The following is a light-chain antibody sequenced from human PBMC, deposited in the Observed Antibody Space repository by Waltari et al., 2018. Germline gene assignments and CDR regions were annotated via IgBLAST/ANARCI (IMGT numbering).Light chain of an antibody. CDR2: DAS. CDR3: QQRSNLIT. CDR1: QSVTIY. V-gene: IGKV3-11*01. J-gene: IGKJ5*01. Sequence: IVLTQSPATLSLSPGERATLTCRASQSVTIYLAWYQQKPGQAPRLLISDASTRATGIPARVSGSGSGTDFTLTISSLEPEDFAVYYCQQRSNLITFGQGTRLEIK.